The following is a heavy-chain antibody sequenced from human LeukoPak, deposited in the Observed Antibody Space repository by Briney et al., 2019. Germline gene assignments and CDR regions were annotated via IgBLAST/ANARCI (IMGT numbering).Heavy chain of an antibody. CDR2: VYYSGST. D-gene: IGHD2-2*01. CDR3: ARGGGYCSSTSCYVP. V-gene: IGHV4-59*12. J-gene: IGHJ5*02. Sequence: SETLSLTCTVSGGSISSYYWTWIRQPPGKGLEWIGYVYYSGSTNYNPSLKSRVTISVDTSKNQFSLKLSSVTAADTAVYYCARGGGYCSSTSCYVPWGQGTLVTVSS. CDR1: GGSISSYY.